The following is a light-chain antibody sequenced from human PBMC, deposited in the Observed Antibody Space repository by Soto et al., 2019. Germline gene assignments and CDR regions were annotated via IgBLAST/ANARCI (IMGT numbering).Light chain of an antibody. CDR1: SSDVGGYNY. J-gene: IGLJ1*01. CDR3: CSYTTSNTRQIV. V-gene: IGLV2-14*01. Sequence: QAVVTQPASVSGSPGQSITISCTGTSSDVGGYNYVSWYQQHPGKAPKFMIYDVSNRPSGVSNRFSGSKSGNTASLTISGLQAEDEADYYCCSYTTSNTRQIVFGTGIKLTVL. CDR2: DVS.